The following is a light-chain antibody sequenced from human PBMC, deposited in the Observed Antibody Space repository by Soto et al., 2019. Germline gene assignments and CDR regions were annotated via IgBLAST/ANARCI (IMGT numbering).Light chain of an antibody. V-gene: IGKV1-5*01. CDR1: QGISTW. J-gene: IGKJ4*01. Sequence: DIQMTQSPYTLSASVGDRVTITCRASQGISTWLAWYQQKPGTAPKLLIYDASSLESGVPSRFSGSGSGTDFTLTITSLQPEDIATYYCQQFDNVPLTFGGGTKVDI. CDR2: DAS. CDR3: QQFDNVPLT.